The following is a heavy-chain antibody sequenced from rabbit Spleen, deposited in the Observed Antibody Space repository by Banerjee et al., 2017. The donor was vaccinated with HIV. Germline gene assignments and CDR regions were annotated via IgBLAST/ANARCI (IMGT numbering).Heavy chain of an antibody. CDR1: GFSLTNSYW. D-gene: IGHD1-1*01. J-gene: IGHJ4*01. CDR3: ARDDTGVSGVHFNL. CDR2: IYTGDGRT. Sequence: QEQLVESGGGLVQPGGSLALTCTASGFSLTNSYWICWVRQAPGKGLEWIGCIYTGDGRTYYASWVNGRFTLSRDTNENTVSLKMTSLTAADTATYLCARDDTGVSGVHFNLWGPGTLVT. V-gene: IGHV1S45*01.